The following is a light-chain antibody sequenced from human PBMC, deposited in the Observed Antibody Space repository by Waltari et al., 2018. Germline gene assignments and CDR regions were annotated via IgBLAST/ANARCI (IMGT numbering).Light chain of an antibody. CDR2: GDT. CDR3: YSTDRSGKYRT. V-gene: IGLV3-10*01. Sequence: SYELTQAPSVSVSPGQTATITCSGDGLPKKYAYWYQQKSGRAPVMVIYGDTKRPSGIPEGFSGARSGTMATLTITGAQVEDEAVYYCYSTDRSGKYRTFGGGTKLTVL. J-gene: IGLJ2*01. CDR1: GLPKKY.